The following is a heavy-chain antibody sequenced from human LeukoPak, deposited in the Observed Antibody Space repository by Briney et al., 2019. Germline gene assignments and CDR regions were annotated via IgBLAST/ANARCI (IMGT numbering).Heavy chain of an antibody. D-gene: IGHD3-9*01. Sequence: ASVTVSFTASGYTFTIYYMHWVRQAPGQGLEWMGIINPSGGSTSYAQKFQGRVTMTRDMSTSTVYMELSSLRSEDTAVYYCARGRILTTPNPPMDVWGKGTTVTVSS. V-gene: IGHV1-46*01. J-gene: IGHJ6*03. CDR3: ARGRILTTPNPPMDV. CDR2: INPSGGST. CDR1: GYTFTIYY.